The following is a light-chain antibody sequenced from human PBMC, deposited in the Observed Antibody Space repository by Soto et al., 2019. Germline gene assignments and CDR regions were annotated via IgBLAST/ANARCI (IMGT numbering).Light chain of an antibody. J-gene: IGKJ2*01. Sequence: EIVLTQSPGTLSMSPGERATVSCRASERVGSSYLSWYQQKPGQAPRLVMYGVSNRVTGIPDRFSGSGSGTNFSLTISRLEPEDFVVYYCQQYGSSPYTFGQGTKLEI. V-gene: IGKV3-20*01. CDR2: GVS. CDR1: ERVGSSY. CDR3: QQYGSSPYT.